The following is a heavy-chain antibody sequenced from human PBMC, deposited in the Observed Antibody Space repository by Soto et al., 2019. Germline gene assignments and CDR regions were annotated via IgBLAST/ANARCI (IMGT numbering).Heavy chain of an antibody. V-gene: IGHV3-7*03. D-gene: IGHD3-10*01. CDR2: LNQDVSET. J-gene: IGHJ5*02. CDR3: TTEEWYYFPS. Sequence: GGSLRLSCAASGFTFSVQWLSWARQAPGNGLEWGGTLNQDVSETHYVDSVKDRYSIARDNAKNSLYLQMSSMRAEDTAVYYCTTEEWYYFPSWGQGTLVTVS. CDR1: GFTFSVQW.